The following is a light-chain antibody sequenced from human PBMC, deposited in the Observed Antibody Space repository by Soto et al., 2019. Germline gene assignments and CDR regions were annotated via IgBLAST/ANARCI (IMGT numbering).Light chain of an antibody. V-gene: IGKV3-11*01. J-gene: IGKJ5*01. CDR3: QQRSNWPEIT. CDR1: QSVSSY. CDR2: DAS. Sequence: EIVLTQSPATLSLSPGERATLSCRASQSVSSYLAWYQQKPGHAPRLLIYDASNRATGIPARFSGSGSGTDFTLTISSLEPEDFAVYYCQQRSNWPEITFGQGTRLEIK.